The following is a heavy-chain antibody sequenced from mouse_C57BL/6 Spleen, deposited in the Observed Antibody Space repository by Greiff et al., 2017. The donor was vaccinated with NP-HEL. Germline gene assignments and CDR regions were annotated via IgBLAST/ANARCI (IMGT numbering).Heavy chain of an antibody. CDR3: ARPTYSFYAMDY. CDR2: IYPGSGST. J-gene: IGHJ4*01. CDR1: GYTFTSYW. Sequence: QVQLKESGAELVKPGASVKMSCKASGYTFTSYWITWVKQRPGQGLEWIGDIYPGSGSTNYNEKFKSKATLTVDTSSSTAYMQLSSLTSEDSAVYYCARPTYSFYAMDYWGQGTSVTVSS. V-gene: IGHV1-55*01. D-gene: IGHD5-5*01.